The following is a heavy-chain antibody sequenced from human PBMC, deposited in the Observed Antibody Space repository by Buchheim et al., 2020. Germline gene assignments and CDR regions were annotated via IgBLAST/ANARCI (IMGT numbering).Heavy chain of an antibody. D-gene: IGHD3-10*01. CDR2: INPNSGGT. V-gene: IGHV1-2*04. CDR1: GYTFTGYY. Sequence: QVQLVQSGAEVKKPGASVKVSCKASGYTFTGYYMHWVRQAPGQGLEWMGWINPNSGGTNYAQKFQGWVTMTRDTSISTAYMELSRLRSDDTAVYYCARDQRPKFLNYYGSGSYYNGGYWFDPWGQGTL. CDR3: ARDQRPKFLNYYGSGSYYNGGYWFDP. J-gene: IGHJ5*02.